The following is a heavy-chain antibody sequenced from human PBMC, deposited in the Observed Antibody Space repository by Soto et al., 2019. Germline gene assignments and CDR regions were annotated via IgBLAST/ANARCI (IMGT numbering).Heavy chain of an antibody. CDR3: ARESIAAAGSYYGMDV. CDR1: GFTFSNYS. Sequence: GGSLRLSCAASGFTFSNYSMNWVRQAPGKGLEWVSSISSSSSYIYYADSVKGRFTISRDNAKNSLYLQMNSLRAEDTAVYYCARESIAAAGSYYGMDVWGQGTTVTVSS. CDR2: ISSSSSYI. D-gene: IGHD6-13*01. V-gene: IGHV3-21*01. J-gene: IGHJ6*02.